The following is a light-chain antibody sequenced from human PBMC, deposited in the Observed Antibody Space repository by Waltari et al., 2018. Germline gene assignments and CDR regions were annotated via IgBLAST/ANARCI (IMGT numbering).Light chain of an antibody. CDR3: VAWDDSLSGVV. CDR1: SSHIGSNY. Sequence: QSVLTQPPSASRTPAQRVTISCSGSSSHIGSNYVYWYQQLPGTAPKLHTYRNKQRPSGAPARFSGSTSGTSASLAISRLRSEDEADYYCVAWDDSLSGVVFGGGTKLTVL. J-gene: IGLJ2*01. CDR2: RNK. V-gene: IGLV1-47*01.